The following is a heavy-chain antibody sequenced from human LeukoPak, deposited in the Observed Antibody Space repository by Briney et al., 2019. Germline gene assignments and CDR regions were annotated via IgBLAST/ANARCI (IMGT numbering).Heavy chain of an antibody. CDR3: ARHNKISSLDY. D-gene: IGHD6-13*01. V-gene: IGHV3-72*01. CDR1: GSSFSDHY. J-gene: IGHJ4*02. CDR2: TRKRVNSYTT. Sequence: HPGGSLRLSCAASGSSFSDHYMDWVRQAPGKGLEWVGRTRKRVNSYTTEYAASVKGRFTISRDDSKNSLYLQMNSLRTEDTAVYYCARHNKISSLDYYGQGTLVTVSS.